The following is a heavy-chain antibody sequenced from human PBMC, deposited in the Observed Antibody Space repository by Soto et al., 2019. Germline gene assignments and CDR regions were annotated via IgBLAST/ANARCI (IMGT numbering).Heavy chain of an antibody. V-gene: IGHV3-23*01. J-gene: IGHJ4*02. D-gene: IGHD4-17*01. CDR1: GFTFSECE. Sequence: SLRLSCAASGFTFSECEMSWVRQSPERGLEWVSAIGASDGGTYYADSVQGRLTISRDNSRNTVYLQMHSLRAEDTAIYYCAKGRGDYSPFDYWGQGSLVTVSS. CDR2: IGASDGGT. CDR3: AKGRGDYSPFDY.